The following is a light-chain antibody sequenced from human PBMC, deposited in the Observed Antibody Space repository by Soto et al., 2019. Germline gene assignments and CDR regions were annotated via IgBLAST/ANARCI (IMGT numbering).Light chain of an antibody. CDR1: QSVSSSY. Sequence: IVLTHSPGTLSFSSKPRFTFYYRASQSVSSSYLAWYQQKPGQAPRLLIYGASSRATGIPDRFSGSGSGTDFTLTISRLEPEDFAVYYCQQFGNSPPFGQGTRLEIK. J-gene: IGKJ5*01. CDR3: QQFGNSPP. CDR2: GAS. V-gene: IGKV3-20*01.